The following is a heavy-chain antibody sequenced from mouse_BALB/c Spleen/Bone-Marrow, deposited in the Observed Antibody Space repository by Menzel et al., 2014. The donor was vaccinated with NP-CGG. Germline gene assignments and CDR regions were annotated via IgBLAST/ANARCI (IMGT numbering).Heavy chain of an antibody. CDR3: AQLGQGY. CDR2: IYPGSDIT. J-gene: IGHJ2*01. V-gene: IGHV1-55*01. Sequence: QVQLQQSGAELVKPGTSVKMSCKASGYSFTSHWMHWVKQRPGQGLGWIGDIYPGSDITSCNERFKGKATLTVDPSSSTAYMQLSSLTSEDSAVYYCAQLGQGYWGQGTTLTVSS. D-gene: IGHD4-1*02. CDR1: GYSFTSHW.